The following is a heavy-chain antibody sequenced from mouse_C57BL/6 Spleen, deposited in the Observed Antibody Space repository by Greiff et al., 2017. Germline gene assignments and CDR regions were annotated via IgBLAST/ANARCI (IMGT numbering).Heavy chain of an antibody. CDR3: ARSDYYGSKDAMDY. Sequence: QVQLKQSGAELVKPGASVKISCKASGYAFSSYWMNWVKQRPGKGLEWIGQIYPGDGDTNYNGKFKGKATLTADKSSSTAYMQLSSLTSEDSAVYFCARSDYYGSKDAMDYWGQGTSVTVSS. D-gene: IGHD1-1*01. J-gene: IGHJ4*01. V-gene: IGHV1-80*01. CDR1: GYAFSSYW. CDR2: IYPGDGDT.